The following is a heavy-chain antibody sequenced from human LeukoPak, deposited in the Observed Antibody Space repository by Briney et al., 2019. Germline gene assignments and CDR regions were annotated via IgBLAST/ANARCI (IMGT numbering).Heavy chain of an antibody. CDR2: ISRNGGST. CDR1: GFTFSSYA. CDR3: ARSHDYYYYYYMDV. J-gene: IGHJ6*03. Sequence: PGGSVRLSCAASGFTFSSYAMHWVRQAPGKGLEYVSAISRNGGSTYYANSVKGRFTISRDNSKNTLYLQMGSVRAEDMAVYYCARSHDYYYYYYMDVWGKGTTVTVSS. V-gene: IGHV3-64*01.